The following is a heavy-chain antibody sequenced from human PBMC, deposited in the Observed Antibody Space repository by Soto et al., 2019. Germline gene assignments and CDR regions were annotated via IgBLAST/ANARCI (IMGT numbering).Heavy chain of an antibody. Sequence: PSETLSLTCAVYGGSFSGYYWTWIRQPPGTGLEWIGEINHSGSTNYNPSLKSRVTVSVDTSKNQFSLKLTSVTAADTAVYYCARAGGLGAVAVDYWGQGTLVTVSS. J-gene: IGHJ4*02. V-gene: IGHV4-34*01. CDR2: INHSGST. CDR1: GGSFSGYY. D-gene: IGHD6-19*01. CDR3: ARAGGLGAVAVDY.